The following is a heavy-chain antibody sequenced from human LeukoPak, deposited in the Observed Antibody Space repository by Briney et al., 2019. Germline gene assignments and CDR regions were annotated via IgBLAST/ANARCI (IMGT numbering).Heavy chain of an antibody. CDR1: GYTFTSYG. V-gene: IGHV1-18*04. Sequence: ASVKVSCKASGYTFTSYGISWVRQAPGQGLEWMGWISAYNGNTNYAQKLQGRVTMTTDTSTSTAYMELRSLRSDDTAVYYCARGALPYCSSTSCRDDAFDIWGQGTMVTVSS. CDR2: ISAYNGNT. J-gene: IGHJ3*02. D-gene: IGHD2-2*01. CDR3: ARGALPYCSSTSCRDDAFDI.